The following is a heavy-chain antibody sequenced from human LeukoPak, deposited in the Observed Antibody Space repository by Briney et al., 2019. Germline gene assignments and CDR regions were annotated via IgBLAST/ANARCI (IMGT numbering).Heavy chain of an antibody. D-gene: IGHD6-19*01. CDR3: ARHQAHAVAGMGY. Sequence: WASVKVSCKASGYSFTTYDINWVRQAPGQGLEWMGWISFYSGEEKYAEKFQGRVTMTTDTSTNTAYMELRTLRSDDTAVYYCARHQAHAVAGMGYWGQGTLVIVSS. CDR1: GYSFTTYD. CDR2: ISFYSGEE. V-gene: IGHV1-18*01. J-gene: IGHJ4*02.